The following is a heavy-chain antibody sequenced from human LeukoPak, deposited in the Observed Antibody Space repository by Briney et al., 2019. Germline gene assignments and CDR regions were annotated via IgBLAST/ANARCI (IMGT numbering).Heavy chain of an antibody. CDR1: GFTFSISD. CDR3: AQDYSGYDLSAGY. J-gene: IGHJ4*02. CDR2: ISGSGRSA. D-gene: IGHD5-12*01. V-gene: IGHV3-23*01. Sequence: GGSLRLSCEASGFTFSISDMSWVRQAPGKGLEWVSVISGSGRSAYYADSLKGRFTISRDNSKDTVYLQINSLRAEDTALYYCAQDYSGYDLSAGYWGQGTLVTVAS.